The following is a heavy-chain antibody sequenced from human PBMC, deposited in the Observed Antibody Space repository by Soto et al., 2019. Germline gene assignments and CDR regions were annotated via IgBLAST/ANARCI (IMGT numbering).Heavy chain of an antibody. CDR2: ISAYNGNT. CDR1: GYTFTSYG. J-gene: IGHJ4*02. D-gene: IGHD3-10*02. Sequence: QVQLVQSGAEVKKPGASVKVSCKPSGYTFTSYGITWVRQAPGQGLEWMGWISAYNGNTNYAQKFQGRVTMTTDTSTSTAYMELRILGSDDTAMCQCASGLYGEFVYKFHYWGQGTLVTVSS. V-gene: IGHV1-18*01. CDR3: ASGLYGEFVYKFHY.